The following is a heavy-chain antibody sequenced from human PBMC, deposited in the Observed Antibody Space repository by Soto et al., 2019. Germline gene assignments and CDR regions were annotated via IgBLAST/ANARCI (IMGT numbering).Heavy chain of an antibody. V-gene: IGHV3-33*01. J-gene: IGHJ6*02. CDR2: IWFDGSLK. Sequence: QVQLVESGGGVVQPGRSLRLSCVASGFILNNYGIHWVRQAPGKGLEWVAIIWFDGSLKFYADSVKGRFTISRDNSKNTLHLQMNSLRAEDTAVYHCARADGGNYKPYYSGMDVWGQGTTVTVSS. D-gene: IGHD1-7*01. CDR1: GFILNNYG. CDR3: ARADGGNYKPYYSGMDV.